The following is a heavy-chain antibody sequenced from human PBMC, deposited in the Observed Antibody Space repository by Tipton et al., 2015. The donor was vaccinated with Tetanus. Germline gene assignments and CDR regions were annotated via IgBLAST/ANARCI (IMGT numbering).Heavy chain of an antibody. D-gene: IGHD3-10*01. CDR1: GGSINSGGYF. CDR3: ARGGTMVHGVILQDHFYY. Sequence: LSLTCSVSGGSINSGGYFWNWIRQQPGKGPEWIGYIYYSGDTFYNPSLKSRVTISVDTSKNQFSLNLRSVTAADTAVYFCARGGTMVHGVILQDHFYYWGQGTLVTVSS. V-gene: IGHV4-31*03. J-gene: IGHJ4*02. CDR2: IYYSGDT.